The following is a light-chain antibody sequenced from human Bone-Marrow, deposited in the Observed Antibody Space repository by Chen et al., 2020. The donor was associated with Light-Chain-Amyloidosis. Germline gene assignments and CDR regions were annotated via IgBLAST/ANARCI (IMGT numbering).Light chain of an antibody. V-gene: IGKV3-11*01. Sequence: EIVLTQSPATLSLSPGERAILSCRASQSVGTYLAWYQQKPGQAPRLLIYDASHRATGIPARFGGSGSGTDFTLTLSSLEPEDFAVYYCQQRSNWPPSITFGQGTRLEMK. CDR2: DAS. CDR3: QQRSNWPPSIT. J-gene: IGKJ5*01. CDR1: QSVGTY.